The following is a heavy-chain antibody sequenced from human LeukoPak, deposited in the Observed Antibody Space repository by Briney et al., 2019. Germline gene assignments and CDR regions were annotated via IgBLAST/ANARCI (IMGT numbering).Heavy chain of an antibody. CDR2: IKQDGSEK. CDR1: GFTFSSYW. V-gene: IGHV3-7*01. Sequence: GGSLRLSCAASGFTFSSYWMSWVRQAPGKGLEWVANIKQDGSEKYYVDSVKGRFTISRDNAKNSLYLQMNSLRAEDTAVYYCASPLVYTRRWAYCSGGSCLAPGYWGQGALVTVSS. J-gene: IGHJ4*02. CDR3: ASPLVYTRRWAYCSGGSCLAPGY. D-gene: IGHD2-15*01.